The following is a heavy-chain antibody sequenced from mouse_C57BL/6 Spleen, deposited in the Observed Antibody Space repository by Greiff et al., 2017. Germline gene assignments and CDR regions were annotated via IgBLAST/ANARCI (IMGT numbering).Heavy chain of an antibody. CDR1: GYTFTSYG. CDR2: IYPRSGNT. Sequence: VQLQQSGAELARPGASVKLSCKASGYTFTSYGISWVKERTGQGLEWIGEIYPRSGNTYYNEKFKGKATLTADKSSSTAYMELRSLTSEDSAVYFCARRGSIEYFDYWGQGTTLTVSS. D-gene: IGHD2-3*01. V-gene: IGHV1-81*01. J-gene: IGHJ2*01. CDR3: ARRGSIEYFDY.